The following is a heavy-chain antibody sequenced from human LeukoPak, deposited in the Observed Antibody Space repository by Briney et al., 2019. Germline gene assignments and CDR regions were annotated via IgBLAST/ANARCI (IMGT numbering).Heavy chain of an antibody. V-gene: IGHV4-34*01. Sequence: PSETLSLTCAVYGGFFSGYYWSWIRPPPGKGLEWIGEINHSGSTNYNPSLKSRVTISVDTSKNQFSLKLSSVTAADTAVYYCASLGTETTGQDAFDIWGQGTMVTVSS. CDR2: INHSGST. CDR3: ASLGTETTGQDAFDI. D-gene: IGHD1-1*01. CDR1: GGFFSGYY. J-gene: IGHJ3*02.